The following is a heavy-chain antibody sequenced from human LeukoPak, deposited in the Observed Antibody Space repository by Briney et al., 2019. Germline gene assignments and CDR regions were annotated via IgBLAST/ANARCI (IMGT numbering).Heavy chain of an antibody. D-gene: IGHD6-19*01. Sequence: SETLSLTCTVSGGSISSYYGSWIRQPPGKGLEWIGYIYYSGSTNYNPSLKSRVTISVDTSKNQFSLKLSSVTAADTAVYYCARGLAAAAVAGLDYWGQGTLVTVSS. CDR3: ARGLAAAAVAGLDY. J-gene: IGHJ4*02. V-gene: IGHV4-59*01. CDR1: GGSISSYY. CDR2: IYYSGST.